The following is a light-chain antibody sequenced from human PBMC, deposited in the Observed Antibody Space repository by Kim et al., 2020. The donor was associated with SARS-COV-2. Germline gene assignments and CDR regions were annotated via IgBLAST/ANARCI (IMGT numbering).Light chain of an antibody. CDR2: AAS. Sequence: AIQMTQSPSSLSASVGDRVTITCRASQAIRYDVGWYQQKPGKAPKVLIYAASSLQSGVPSRFSGSGSGTDFTLTISSLQPEDFATYYCLQDHNFPFTCGGGTKVDIK. CDR3: LQDHNFPFT. V-gene: IGKV1-6*01. J-gene: IGKJ4*01. CDR1: QAIRYD.